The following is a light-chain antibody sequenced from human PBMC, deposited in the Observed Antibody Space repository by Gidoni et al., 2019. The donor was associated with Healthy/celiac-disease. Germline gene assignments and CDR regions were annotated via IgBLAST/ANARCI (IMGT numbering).Light chain of an antibody. CDR2: AAS. CDR3: QQYYIFPRT. V-gene: IGKV1D-8*01. Sequence: IWMTQSPSLLPTSNGDRVTISCRMSQGISSYLALYQPKPGKAPELLIYAASHLQSGVPARFSGRGSGTDFTLTISYLQSEDCASYYCQQYYIFPRTFGQGTKVEIK. CDR1: QGISSY. J-gene: IGKJ1*01.